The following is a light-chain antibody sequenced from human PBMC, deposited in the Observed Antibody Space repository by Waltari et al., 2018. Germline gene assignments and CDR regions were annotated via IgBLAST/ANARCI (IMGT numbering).Light chain of an antibody. CDR2: DAS. J-gene: IGKJ1*01. CDR3: HQYDTYPWT. CDR1: QSIDGW. V-gene: IGKV1-5*01. Sequence: DIQMTQSPSTLSASVGNRVTLTCRASQSIDGWLAWYQQKPGKAPKVLIYDASNLASGVPSRFSGSGSGTDFTLTISSLQPEDFAIYYCHQYDTYPWTFGQGTQVEI.